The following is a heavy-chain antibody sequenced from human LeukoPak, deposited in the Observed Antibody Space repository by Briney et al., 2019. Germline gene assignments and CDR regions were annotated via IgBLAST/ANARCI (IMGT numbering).Heavy chain of an antibody. CDR2: ISSSGSNI. Sequence: GGSLRLSCVASGFTFRSYEMIWVRQAPGKGLEWVSYISSSGSNIYYADSVKGRFTISRDNSKNTLYLQMNSLRAEDTAVYYCAKANGNWNDRLLDYWGQGTLVTVSS. J-gene: IGHJ4*02. CDR1: GFTFRSYE. CDR3: AKANGNWNDRLLDY. V-gene: IGHV3-48*03. D-gene: IGHD1-20*01.